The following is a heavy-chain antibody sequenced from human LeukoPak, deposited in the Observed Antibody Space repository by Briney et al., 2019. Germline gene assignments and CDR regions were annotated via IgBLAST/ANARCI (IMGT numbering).Heavy chain of an antibody. CDR1: GGTFSGYA. V-gene: IGHV1-69*04. Sequence: SVKVSCKASGGTFSGYAISWVRQAPGQGLEWMGRFIPILGIANYAQKFQGRVTITADKSTSTAYMELSSLRSEDTAVYYCARAAIAGHWFDPWGQGTLVTVSS. D-gene: IGHD2-21*01. CDR2: FIPILGIA. CDR3: ARAAIAGHWFDP. J-gene: IGHJ5*02.